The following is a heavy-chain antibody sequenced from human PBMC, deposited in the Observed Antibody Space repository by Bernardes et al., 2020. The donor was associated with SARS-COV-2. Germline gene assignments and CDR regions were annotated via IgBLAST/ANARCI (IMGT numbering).Heavy chain of an antibody. V-gene: IGHV3-23*01. D-gene: IGHD3-3*01. CDR3: AKDDDRPLFGAPGFDS. CDR1: GFTFTQYD. Sequence: GGCLSRSCAASGFTFTQYDMRWVRPAPGKGLEWVSGISVSGNTTYYADSVKGRFTISRDNSKNTLFLQMDSLRAEDTAVYYCAKDDDRPLFGAPGFDSWGQGTLVTVSS. CDR2: ISVSGNTT. J-gene: IGHJ4*02.